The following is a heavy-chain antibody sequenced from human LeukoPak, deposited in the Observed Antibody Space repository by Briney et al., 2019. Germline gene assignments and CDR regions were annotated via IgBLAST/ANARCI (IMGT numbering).Heavy chain of an antibody. CDR3: ARDGGSGTYLGLYYYMDV. V-gene: IGHV1-46*01. CDR2: INPSGGST. D-gene: IGHD3-10*01. CDR1: GYTFTIYY. Sequence: GASVKVSCKASGYTFTIYYMHWVRQAPGQGLEWMGIINPSGGSTSYAQKFQGRVTMTRDMSTSTVYMELSSLRAEDTAVYYCARDGGSGTYLGLYYYMDVWGKGTTVTVSS. J-gene: IGHJ6*03.